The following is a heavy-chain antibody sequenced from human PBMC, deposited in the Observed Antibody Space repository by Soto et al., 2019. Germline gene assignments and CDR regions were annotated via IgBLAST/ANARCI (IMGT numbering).Heavy chain of an antibody. Sequence: QVQLVHSGPDLKRPGASMKVSCKASGYTFTSYGISWVRQAPGQGLEWMAWISPLKGRTQYSQKAQGRVTLSTDTSSTTAYMEMTTLRVDDTAVYYCAMDYGDRPEYFKHWGQGTLVTVS. CDR3: AMDYGDRPEYFKH. D-gene: IGHD4-17*01. J-gene: IGHJ1*01. CDR1: GYTFTSYG. V-gene: IGHV1-18*04. CDR2: ISPLKGRT.